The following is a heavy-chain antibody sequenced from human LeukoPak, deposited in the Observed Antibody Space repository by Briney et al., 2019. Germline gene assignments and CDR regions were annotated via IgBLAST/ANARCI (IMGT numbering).Heavy chain of an antibody. D-gene: IGHD2-8*01. J-gene: IGHJ4*02. CDR1: GYTFTGYY. V-gene: IGHV1-2*06. CDR3: ASLPKSFQGVDY. Sequence: ASVKVSCKASGYTFTGYYMHWVRQAPGQGLEWMGRINPNSGGANYAQKFQGRVTMTRDTSISTAYMELSRLRSDDTAVYYCASLPKSFQGVDYWGQGTLSPSPQ. CDR2: INPNSGGA.